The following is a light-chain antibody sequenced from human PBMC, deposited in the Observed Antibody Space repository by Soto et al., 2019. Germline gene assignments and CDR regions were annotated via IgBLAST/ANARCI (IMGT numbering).Light chain of an antibody. J-gene: IGKJ1*01. V-gene: IGKV3-15*01. CDR1: QSVSSN. CDR2: GAS. CDR3: QQYNNWLRT. Sequence: EIVMTQSPSTLSVSPGERATLSCRASQSVSSNLAWYQHKPGQAPRLLIYGASTRATGIPARFSGSGSGTEFTLTISSLQSEDFAVYYCQQYNNWLRTFGQGTKVEIK.